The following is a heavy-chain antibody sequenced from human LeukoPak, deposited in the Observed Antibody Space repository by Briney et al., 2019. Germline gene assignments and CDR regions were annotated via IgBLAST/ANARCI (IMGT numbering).Heavy chain of an antibody. D-gene: IGHD4-17*01. CDR2: ISSSSTYI. J-gene: IGHJ4*02. CDR3: AREGVTTFDY. V-gene: IGHV3-21*01. Sequence: GGSLRLSCAASGFTFSNYNVNWVRQAPGKGLEWVSSISSSSTYIYYSDSVRGRFSISRDNAKNSLYLQMNSLRAEDTAVYYCAREGVTTFDYWGQGTLVTVSS. CDR1: GFTFSNYN.